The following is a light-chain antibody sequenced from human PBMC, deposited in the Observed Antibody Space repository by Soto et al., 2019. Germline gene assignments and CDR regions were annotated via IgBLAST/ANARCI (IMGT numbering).Light chain of an antibody. CDR2: EVT. CDR1: NSDVGGYNY. V-gene: IGLV2-14*01. CDR3: GAYTRSNTRV. J-gene: IGLJ1*01. Sequence: QSALTQPASVSGSPGQSITISCTGTNSDVGGYNYVSWYQQHPGKAPKLIIYEVTNRPSGVSDRFSGSKSGNTASLTISGLQAEDEADYYCGAYTRSNTRVFGTGTKVTVL.